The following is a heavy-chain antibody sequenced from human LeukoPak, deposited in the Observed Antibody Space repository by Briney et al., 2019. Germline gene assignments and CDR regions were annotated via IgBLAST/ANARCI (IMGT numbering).Heavy chain of an antibody. V-gene: IGHV5-51*01. CDR2: IYPGHSDT. D-gene: IGHD5-12*01. Sequence: GESLKISCKGSGYSFTSYWIGWVRQMPGKGLEWMGIIYPGHSDTRYSPSFQGQVTISADKSISTAYLQWSSLKASDTAMYYCARYAPHSGYDDGLDYWGQGTLVTVSS. J-gene: IGHJ4*02. CDR3: ARYAPHSGYDDGLDY. CDR1: GYSFTSYW.